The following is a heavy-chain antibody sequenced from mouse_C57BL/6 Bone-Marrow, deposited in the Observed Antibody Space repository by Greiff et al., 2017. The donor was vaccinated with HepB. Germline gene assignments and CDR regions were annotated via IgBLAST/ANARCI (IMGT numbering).Heavy chain of an antibody. V-gene: IGHV5-9-1*02. CDR3: TRGGITFDY. D-gene: IGHD1-1*01. CDR2: ISSGGDYI. CDR1: GFTFSSYA. Sequence: KLMESGEGLVKPGGSLKLSCAASGFTFSSYAMSWVRQTPEKRLEWVAYISSGGDYIYYADTVKGRFTISRDNARNTLYLQMSSLKSEDTAMYYCTRGGITFDYWAKAPLSQSPQ. J-gene: IGHJ2*01.